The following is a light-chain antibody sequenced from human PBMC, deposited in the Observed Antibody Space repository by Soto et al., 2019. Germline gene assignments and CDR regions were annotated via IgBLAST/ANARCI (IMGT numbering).Light chain of an antibody. CDR3: QQYDSSWT. CDR2: GES. Sequence: EIVMTQSPATLCVSPGESSTRSCRASENIYTNLAWYQQKPGQAPRLLFYGESTRATGIPDRLSGSGSGTDFTLTISRLEPEDFAVYYCQQYDSSWTVGPGTQVEVK. V-gene: IGKV3D-15*01. CDR1: ENIYTN. J-gene: IGKJ1*01.